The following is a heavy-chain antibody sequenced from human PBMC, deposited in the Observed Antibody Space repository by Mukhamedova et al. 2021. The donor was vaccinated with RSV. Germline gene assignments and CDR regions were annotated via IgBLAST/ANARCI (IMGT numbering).Heavy chain of an antibody. J-gene: IGHJ6*03. Sequence: GLEWIGSIFHSGSTYSNPSLKSRVTIPVDTSKNQFSMKLSSVTAADTAMYYCARVMHSSYYYYYFMDVWGKGTTVTVSS. V-gene: IGHV4-38-2*02. CDR2: IFHSGST. CDR3: ARVMHSSYYYYYFMDV. D-gene: IGHD4-11*01.